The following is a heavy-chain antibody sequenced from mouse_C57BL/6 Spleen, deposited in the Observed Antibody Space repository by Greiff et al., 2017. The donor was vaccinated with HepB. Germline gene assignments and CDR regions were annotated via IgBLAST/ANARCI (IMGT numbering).Heavy chain of an antibody. V-gene: IGHV7-3*01. CDR3: ARYDGAY. J-gene: IGHJ3*01. Sequence: EVQVVESGGGLVQPGGSLSLSCAASGFTFTDYYMSWVRQPPGKALEWLGFIRYKANGYTTEYSASVKGRFTISRDNSQTILYLQMNALRAEDSATYYCARYDGAYWGQGTLVTVSA. CDR2: IRYKANGYTT. CDR1: GFTFTDYY.